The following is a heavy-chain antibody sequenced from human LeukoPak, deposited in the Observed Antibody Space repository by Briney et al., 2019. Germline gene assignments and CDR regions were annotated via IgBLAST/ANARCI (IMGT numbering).Heavy chain of an antibody. CDR3: AKLTNYYYYYMDV. Sequence: GGSLRLSCAASGFTFSSYGMSWVRQAPGKGLEWVSAISGSGGSTYYADSVKGRFTISRDNSKNTLYLQMNSLRAEDTAVYYCAKLTNYYYYYMDVWGKGTTVTISS. J-gene: IGHJ6*03. CDR1: GFTFSSYG. CDR2: ISGSGGST. D-gene: IGHD3-9*01. V-gene: IGHV3-23*01.